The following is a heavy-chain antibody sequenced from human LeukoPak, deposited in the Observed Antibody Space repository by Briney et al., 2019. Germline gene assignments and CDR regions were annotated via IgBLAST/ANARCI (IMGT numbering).Heavy chain of an antibody. V-gene: IGHV1-46*01. CDR1: GYTFTSYY. D-gene: IGHD5-12*01. CDR2: INPSGGST. J-gene: IGHJ4*02. Sequence: GASVTVSCKASGYTFTSYYMHWVRQAPGQGLEWMGIINPSGGSTSYAQKFQGRVTMTRDMSTSTVYMELSSLRSEDTAVYYCARYSGYDNFDYWGQGTLVTVSS. CDR3: ARYSGYDNFDY.